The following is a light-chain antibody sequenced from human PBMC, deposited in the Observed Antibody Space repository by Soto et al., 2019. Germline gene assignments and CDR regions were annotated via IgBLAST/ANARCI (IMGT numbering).Light chain of an antibody. V-gene: IGKV3-11*01. J-gene: IGKJ5*01. CDR2: DAS. CDR1: QSVSRY. CDR3: QQRSSWPIT. Sequence: EIVMTKSPATLSVTQGERATLSCRASQSVSRYLAWYQQKPGQAPRLLIYDASNRATGIPARFSGSGSGTDFTLTISSLEPEDFAGYYCQQRSSWPITFGQGTLLEN.